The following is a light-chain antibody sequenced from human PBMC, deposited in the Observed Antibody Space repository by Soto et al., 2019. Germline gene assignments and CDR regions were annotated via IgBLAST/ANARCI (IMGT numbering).Light chain of an antibody. V-gene: IGKV1-8*01. CDR2: AAS. J-gene: IGKJ2*01. CDR1: QGISSY. Sequence: AIRMTQSPSSLSASTGDRVTITCRASQGISSYLAWYQQKPGKAPKLLIYAASTLQSGVPSRFSGSGSGTDFTLTNSCLQSEDFATYYCQQYYSYPPYTFGQGTKLEIK. CDR3: QQYYSYPPYT.